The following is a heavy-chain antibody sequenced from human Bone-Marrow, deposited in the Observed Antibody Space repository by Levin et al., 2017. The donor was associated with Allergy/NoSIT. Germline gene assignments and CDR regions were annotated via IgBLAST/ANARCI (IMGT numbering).Heavy chain of an antibody. CDR2: IKHSGDT. V-gene: IGHV4-34*01. CDR1: GGSFSGHF. D-gene: IGHD3-10*01. CDR3: VRGAYHRGSGSSINYYYYYMDV. Sequence: SETLSLTCAVYGGSFSGHFWIWVRQPPGKGLQWIGEIKHSGDTNYNPSLKSRVSLSVDTSKNQFSLRLSPVTAADTAVYYCVRGAYHRGSGSSINYYYYYMDVWGKGTTVTVSS. J-gene: IGHJ6*03.